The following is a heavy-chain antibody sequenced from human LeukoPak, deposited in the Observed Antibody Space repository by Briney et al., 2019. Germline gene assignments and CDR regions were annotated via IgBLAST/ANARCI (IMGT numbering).Heavy chain of an antibody. CDR1: GYSFTSYW. Sequence: GESLKISCKGSGYSFTSYWIGWVRQMPGKGLEWMGIIYPGDSDTRYSPSFQGQVTISADKSISTTYLQWSSLKASDTAMYYCARHRARNWDTAMAPPSYYYYMDVWGKGTTVTVSS. CDR2: IYPGDSDT. CDR3: ARHRARNWDTAMAPPSYYYYMDV. V-gene: IGHV5-51*01. J-gene: IGHJ6*03. D-gene: IGHD5-18*01.